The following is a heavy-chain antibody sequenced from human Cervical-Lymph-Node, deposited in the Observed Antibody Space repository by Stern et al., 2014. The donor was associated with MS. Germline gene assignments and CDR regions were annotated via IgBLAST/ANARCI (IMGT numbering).Heavy chain of an antibody. CDR3: AKDRGMIVVVTYSLDS. D-gene: IGHD3-22*01. V-gene: IGHV3-30*18. Sequence: QVQLVESGGGVVQPGRSLRLSCVASGFSFSSYGMHWVRPAQGKGLEWVAVISYDGSNAYYADSVKGRFTISRDNSKNTLYLQLNSLRAEDTAVYYCAKDRGMIVVVTYSLDSWGQGTLVTVSS. J-gene: IGHJ4*02. CDR2: ISYDGSNA. CDR1: GFSFSSYG.